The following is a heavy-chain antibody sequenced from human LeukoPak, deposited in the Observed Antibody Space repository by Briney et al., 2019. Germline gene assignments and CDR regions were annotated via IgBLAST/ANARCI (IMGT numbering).Heavy chain of an antibody. CDR3: VREDTPATANY. J-gene: IGHJ4*02. Sequence: GGSLRLSCAASGFNFANHAMSWVRQTPGKGLEWVSAISGGGDITYYADSVTGRFTISRDNSKDTLFLQMHSLRPGDTAVYYCVREDTPATANYWDQGTLVTISS. CDR1: GFNFANHA. CDR2: ISGGGDIT. D-gene: IGHD2-21*02. V-gene: IGHV3-23*01.